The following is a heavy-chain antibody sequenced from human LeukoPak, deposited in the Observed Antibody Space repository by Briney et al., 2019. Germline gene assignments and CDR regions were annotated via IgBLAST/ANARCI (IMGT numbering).Heavy chain of an antibody. D-gene: IGHD3-22*01. CDR2: INPNIGGT. Sequence: ASVKVSCKASGYTFTSYGISWVRQAPGQGLEWMGWINPNIGGTNYAQKFQGRVTMTRDTSISTAYMELSRLRSDDTAVYYCARAGIWDYSDSSGYHNAAFDIWGQGTMVTVSS. CDR1: GYTFTSYG. CDR3: ARAGIWDYSDSSGYHNAAFDI. V-gene: IGHV1-2*02. J-gene: IGHJ3*02.